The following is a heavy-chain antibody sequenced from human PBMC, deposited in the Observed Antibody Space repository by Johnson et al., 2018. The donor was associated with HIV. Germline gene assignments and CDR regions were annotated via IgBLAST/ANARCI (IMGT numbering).Heavy chain of an antibody. J-gene: IGHJ3*02. D-gene: IGHD3-22*01. CDR3: AREGGTVYDRSGSLAFDI. CDR1: GFTFSSYA. V-gene: IGHV3-30*04. CDR2: ISWDGSSK. Sequence: QVQLVESVGGVVQPGRSLRLSCAASGFTFSSYAMHWVRQAPGKGLEWVAGISWDGSSKYYADSVKGRFTISRDNSKNTLYLQMNRLRAKDTAVYYGAREGGTVYDRSGSLAFDIWGKGRMGAVSS.